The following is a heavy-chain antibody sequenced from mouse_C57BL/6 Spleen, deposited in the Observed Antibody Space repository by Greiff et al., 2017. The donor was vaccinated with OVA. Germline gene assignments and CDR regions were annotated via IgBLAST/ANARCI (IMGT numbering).Heavy chain of an antibody. J-gene: IGHJ2*01. CDR2: IYPGDGDT. Sequence: QVQLQPSGPELVKPGASVKISCKASGYAFSSSWMNWVKQRPGKGLEWIGRIYPGDGDTNYNGKFKGKATLTADKSSSTAYMQLSSRTSEDSAVYFCARGLDYWGKGTTLTVSS. V-gene: IGHV1-82*01. CDR3: ARGLDY. CDR1: GYAFSSSW.